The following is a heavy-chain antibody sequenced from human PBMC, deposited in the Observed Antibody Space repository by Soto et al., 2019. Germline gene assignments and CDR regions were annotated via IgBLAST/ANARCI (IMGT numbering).Heavy chain of an antibody. D-gene: IGHD4-4*01. Sequence: PVGSLKISCKGSGYSLTSYWIGWVRQMPGKGLEWMGIIYPGDSDTRYSPSFQGQVTISADKSISTAYLQWSSLKASDTAMYYCARIKSYSNSAHYGMDVWGQGTTVTVSS. CDR2: IYPGDSDT. J-gene: IGHJ6*02. V-gene: IGHV5-51*01. CDR1: GYSLTSYW. CDR3: ARIKSYSNSAHYGMDV.